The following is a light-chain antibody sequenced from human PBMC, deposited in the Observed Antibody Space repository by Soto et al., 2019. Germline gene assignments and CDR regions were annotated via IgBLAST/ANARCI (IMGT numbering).Light chain of an antibody. CDR2: SNN. CDR3: AAWDGRLNGVL. Sequence: QSVLTQPPSASGTPGQRVTISCSGSRSNIGSNTVSWYQQLPGTAPKVLIYSNNQRPSGVPDRFSGSRSGTSASLAISGLQSEDEAEYYSAAWDGRLNGVLFGGGAKLTVL. CDR1: RSNIGSNT. V-gene: IGLV1-44*01. J-gene: IGLJ2*01.